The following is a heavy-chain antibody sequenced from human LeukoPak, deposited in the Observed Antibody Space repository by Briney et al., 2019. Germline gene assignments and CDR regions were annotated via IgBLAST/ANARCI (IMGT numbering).Heavy chain of an antibody. CDR1: GYSFTSYW. D-gene: IGHD2-2*02. CDR3: ARLGGYCSSTSCYIGWFDP. CDR2: IYPGDSDT. J-gene: IGHJ5*02. V-gene: IGHV5-51*01. Sequence: GESLKISCKGSGYSFTSYWIGWVRQMPGKGLEWMGLIYPGDSDTRYSPSFQGQVTISADKSISTAYLQWSSLKASDTAMYYCARLGGYCSSTSCYIGWFDPWGQGTLVTVSS.